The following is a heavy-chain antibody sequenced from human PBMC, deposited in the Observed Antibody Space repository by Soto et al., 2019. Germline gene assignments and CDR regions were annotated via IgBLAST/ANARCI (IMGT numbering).Heavy chain of an antibody. Sequence: EVQLLESGGGLVQPGGSLRLSCAASGFTFRNYAMSWVRQAPGKGLEWVSAISGSGDKTYYADSVKGRFTISRDNSKNTLFLQMSSLRAEDTAVYYCAKDRGIVIPSPWIDYWGQGTLVTVSS. V-gene: IGHV3-23*01. J-gene: IGHJ4*02. CDR3: AKDRGIVIPSPWIDY. D-gene: IGHD2-2*01. CDR1: GFTFRNYA. CDR2: ISGSGDKT.